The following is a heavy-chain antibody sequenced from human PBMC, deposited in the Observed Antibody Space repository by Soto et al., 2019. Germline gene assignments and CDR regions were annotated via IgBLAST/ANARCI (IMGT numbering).Heavy chain of an antibody. D-gene: IGHD1-26*01. CDR3: ARHFEYYHY. CDR2: IYYSEST. V-gene: IGHV4-59*08. J-gene: IGHJ4*02. Sequence: SETLSLTCTVSGGSISSYYWSWIRQPPGKGLEWIGYIYYSESTDYNPSLKSRVTISMDTSKNQFSLKLSSVTAADTAVYYCARHFEYYHYWGQGTPVTVSS. CDR1: GGSISSYY.